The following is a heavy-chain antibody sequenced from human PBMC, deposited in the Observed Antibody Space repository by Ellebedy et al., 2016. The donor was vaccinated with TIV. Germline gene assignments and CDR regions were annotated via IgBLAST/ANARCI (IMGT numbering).Heavy chain of an antibody. CDR2: VWSDGSDK. Sequence: GESLKIPCAASGFTFSTYGLHWVRQAPGKGLECVAVVWSDGSDKYYADSVKGRFTISRDNSKNTLFLQMNSPRAEDTAVNYCARESCNNITCYFDYWGLGILVTVSS. CDR3: ARESCNNITCYFDY. CDR1: GFTFSTYG. D-gene: IGHD2/OR15-2a*01. J-gene: IGHJ4*02. V-gene: IGHV3-33*01.